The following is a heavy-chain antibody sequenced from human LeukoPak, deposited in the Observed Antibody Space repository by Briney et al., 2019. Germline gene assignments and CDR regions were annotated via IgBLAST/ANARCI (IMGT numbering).Heavy chain of an antibody. J-gene: IGHJ6*02. CDR2: TYHRSKWYN. D-gene: IGHD3-10*01. CDR1: GDSVSSNSAA. CDR3: ARGDLLWFGELFTSYYGMDV. V-gene: IGHV6-1*01. Sequence: SQTLSLTCAISGDSVSSNSAAWNWIRQSPSRGLEWLGRTYHRSKWYNDYAVSVKSRITINPDTSKNQFSLQLNSVTPEDTAVYYCARGDLLWFGELFTSYYGMDVWGQGTTVTVSS.